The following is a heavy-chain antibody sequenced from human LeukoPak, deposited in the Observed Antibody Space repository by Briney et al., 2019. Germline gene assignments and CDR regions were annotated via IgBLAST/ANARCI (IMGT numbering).Heavy chain of an antibody. J-gene: IGHJ6*03. CDR3: AKVPHPAAAGDYYYMDV. CDR1: GFTFDDYA. Sequence: GGSLRLSCAASGFTFDDYAMHWVRQAPGMGLEWVSLISGDGGSTYYADSVKGRFTISRDNSKNSLYLQMNSLRTEDTALYYCAKVPHPAAAGDYYYMDVWGKGTTVTVSS. CDR2: ISGDGGST. V-gene: IGHV3-43*02. D-gene: IGHD6-13*01.